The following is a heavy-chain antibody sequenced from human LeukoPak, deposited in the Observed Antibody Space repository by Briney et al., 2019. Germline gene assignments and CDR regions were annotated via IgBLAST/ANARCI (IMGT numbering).Heavy chain of an antibody. J-gene: IGHJ4*02. V-gene: IGHV3-74*01. CDR1: GFTFSSYD. CDR2: INTDGSST. Sequence: GGSLRLSCAASGFTFSSYDMNWVRQAPGKGLVWVSRINTDGSSTSYADSVKGRFTFSRDNAKNTLYLQMNSLRAEDTAVYYCAKDLLWGSGFDYWGQGTLVTVSS. CDR3: AKDLLWGSGFDY. D-gene: IGHD3-16*01.